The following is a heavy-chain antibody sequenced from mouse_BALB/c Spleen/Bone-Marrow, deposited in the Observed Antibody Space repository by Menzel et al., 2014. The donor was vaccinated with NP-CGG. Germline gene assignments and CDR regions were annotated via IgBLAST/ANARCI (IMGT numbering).Heavy chain of an antibody. J-gene: IGHJ2*01. CDR2: INPGSGGT. Sequence: VQLQQSGAELVRPGTSVKVSCKASGYAFTNYLIEWVKQRPGQGLEWIGVINPGSGGTNYNEKFKDKATLTADESSSTAYMQLSSLTSDDSAVYFCSRQTATSFDYWGQGTTLTVSS. CDR3: SRQTATSFDY. CDR1: GYAFTNYL. D-gene: IGHD1-2*01. V-gene: IGHV1-54*03.